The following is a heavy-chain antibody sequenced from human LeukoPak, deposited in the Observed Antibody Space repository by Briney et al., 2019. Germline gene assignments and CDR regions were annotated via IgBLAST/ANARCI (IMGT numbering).Heavy chain of an antibody. D-gene: IGHD5-18*01. Sequence: PGGSLRLSCAASGFTFSSYGMHWVRQAPGKGLEWVAVIWYDGSNKYYADSVKGRFTISRDNSKNTLYLRMNSLRAEDTAVYYCAREIQTAMVTNYYYGMDVWGQGTTVTVSS. CDR1: GFTFSSYG. J-gene: IGHJ6*02. V-gene: IGHV3-33*01. CDR2: IWYDGSNK. CDR3: AREIQTAMVTNYYYGMDV.